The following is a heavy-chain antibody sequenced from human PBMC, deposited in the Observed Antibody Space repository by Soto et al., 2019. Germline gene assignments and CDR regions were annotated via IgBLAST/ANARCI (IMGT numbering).Heavy chain of an antibody. CDR2: ISYDGSNK. J-gene: IGHJ6*02. CDR3: AKDRWGCSSTSCYYYYYYYGMDV. D-gene: IGHD2-2*01. CDR1: GFTFSSYG. V-gene: IGHV3-30*18. Sequence: VGSLRLSCAASGFTFSSYGMHWVRQAPGKGLEWVAVISYDGSNKYYADSVKGRFTISRDNSKNTLYLQMNSLRAEDTAVYYCAKDRWGCSSTSCYYYYYYYGMDVWGQGTTVTVSS.